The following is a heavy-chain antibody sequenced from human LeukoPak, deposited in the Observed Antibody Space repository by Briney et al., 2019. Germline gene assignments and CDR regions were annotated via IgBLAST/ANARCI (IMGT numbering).Heavy chain of an antibody. Sequence: GGSLRLSCAASGFTFSSYAMSWVRQAPGKGLEWVSAISGSGGSTYYADSVKGRFTISRDNSKNTLYLQMNSLRAEDTAVYYCAKDYPSGSYLVYYFDYWGQGTLVTVSS. V-gene: IGHV3-23*01. D-gene: IGHD1-26*01. J-gene: IGHJ4*02. CDR2: ISGSGGST. CDR1: GFTFSSYA. CDR3: AKDYPSGSYLVYYFDY.